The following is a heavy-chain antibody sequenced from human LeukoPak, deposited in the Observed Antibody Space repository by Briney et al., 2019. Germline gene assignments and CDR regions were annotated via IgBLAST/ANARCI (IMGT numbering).Heavy chain of an antibody. V-gene: IGHV1-69*05. J-gene: IGHJ6*03. CDR3: ARGPTDYYMDV. Sequence: SVKVSCKASGGTFSNYAISWVRQASGQGLEWMGGIIPIFGTANYAQKLQDRVTLSMEESTSTAYMELSSLRSEDTAVYYCARGPTDYYMDVWGTGTTVTVSS. CDR2: IIPIFGTA. CDR1: GGTFSNYA.